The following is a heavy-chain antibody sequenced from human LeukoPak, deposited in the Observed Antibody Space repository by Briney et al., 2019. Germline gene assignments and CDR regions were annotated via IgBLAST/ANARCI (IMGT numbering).Heavy chain of an antibody. J-gene: IGHJ5*02. CDR2: IYYSGST. Sequence: SETLSLTCTVSGGSISSYYWSWIRQPPGKGLEWIGYIYYSGSTNYNPSLKSRVTISVDTSENQFSLKLSSVTAADTAVYYCARLSLFLYSEEAWGQGTLVTVSS. CDR1: GGSISSYY. CDR3: ARLSLFLYSEEA. V-gene: IGHV4-59*08. D-gene: IGHD1-26*01.